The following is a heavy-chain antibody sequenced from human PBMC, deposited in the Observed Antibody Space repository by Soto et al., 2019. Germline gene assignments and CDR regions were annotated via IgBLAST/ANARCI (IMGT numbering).Heavy chain of an antibody. CDR3: ARESPPVNSTTNETDYYGMDV. CDR2: ITPFSGVR. V-gene: IGHV1-69*17. J-gene: IGHJ6*02. Sequence: QVQLVQSGAEVKKPGSSVKVSCTPFGGTFGNYAVSWVRQAPGQGLEWMGGITPFSGVRHYAQKFRGRVTISADTSGTTAYMELGGLRSEDTAVYFCARESPPVNSTTNETDYYGMDVWGQGTTVTVSS. CDR1: GGTFGNYA. D-gene: IGHD2-2*01.